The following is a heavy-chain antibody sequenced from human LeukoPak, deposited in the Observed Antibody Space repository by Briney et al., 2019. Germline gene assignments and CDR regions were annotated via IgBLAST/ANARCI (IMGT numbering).Heavy chain of an antibody. Sequence: GGSLRLPCAASGFSFTDAWMNWVRQAPGKGLEWVGRIKSITYETHYAAPVQGRFTISRDDSRSTLYLQMSSLRSDDTAVYYCARRNEFFNWGQGTLVTVSS. CDR2: IKSITYET. CDR1: GFSFTDAW. J-gene: IGHJ4*02. D-gene: IGHD3-10*01. CDR3: ARRNEFFN. V-gene: IGHV3-15*01.